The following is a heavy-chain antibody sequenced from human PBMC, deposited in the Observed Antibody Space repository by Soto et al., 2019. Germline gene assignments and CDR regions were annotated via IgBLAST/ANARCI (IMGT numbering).Heavy chain of an antibody. D-gene: IGHD1-26*01. CDR2: IYYSGST. V-gene: IGHV4-31*03. J-gene: IGHJ6*02. CDR3: ARDMWVGGMDV. CDR1: GGSISSGGYY. Sequence: SETLSLTCTVSGGSISSGGYYWSWIRQHPGKGLEWIGYIYYSGSTYYNPSLKSRVTISVDTSKNQFSLKLSSVTAADTAVYYCARDMWVGGMDVWGQGTTVTVSS.